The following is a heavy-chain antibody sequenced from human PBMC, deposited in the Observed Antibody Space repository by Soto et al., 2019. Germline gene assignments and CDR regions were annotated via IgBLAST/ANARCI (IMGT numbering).Heavy chain of an antibody. Sequence: QVQLVQSGAEVKKPGSSVKVSCKASGGTFSSYAISWVRQAPGQGLEWMGGIIPIFGTANYAQKFQGRVTITADESTSTAYMELSSLRSXDTXXXXXXXXPXYYDSSGYNFQHWGQGTLVTVSS. D-gene: IGHD3-22*01. CDR1: GGTFSSYA. CDR3: XXXPXYYDSSGYNFQH. V-gene: IGHV1-69*12. J-gene: IGHJ1*01. CDR2: IIPIFGTA.